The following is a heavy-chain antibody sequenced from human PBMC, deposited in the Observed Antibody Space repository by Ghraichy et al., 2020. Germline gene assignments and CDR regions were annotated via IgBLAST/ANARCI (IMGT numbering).Heavy chain of an antibody. J-gene: IGHJ4*02. CDR2: TSAYHTNT. Sequence: ASVKVSCEPSGYMSTKFGINWVRQAPGQGLEWIGWTSAYHTNTVYGHKFQDRVTLSIDVFTHTAYMELRGLRSGDTGVYYCATKYCGGGNCHLPEFDFWGQGTLVTVSS. CDR3: ATKYCGGGNCHLPEFDF. CDR1: GYMSTKFG. V-gene: IGHV1-18*01. D-gene: IGHD2-15*01.